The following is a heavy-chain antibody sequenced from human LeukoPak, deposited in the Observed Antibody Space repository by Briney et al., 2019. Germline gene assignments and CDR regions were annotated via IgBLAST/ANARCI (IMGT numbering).Heavy chain of an antibody. J-gene: IGHJ2*01. D-gene: IGHD4-17*01. CDR1: GFTFDDYG. CDR3: ARDNDYGDYVGFWYFDL. V-gene: IGHV3-20*04. Sequence: GGSLRLSCAASGFTFDDYGMSWVRQAPGKGLEWGSGINWNGGSRVYADSVKGRFTISRENAKNSLYLQMNSLRAEDTALYYCARDNDYGDYVGFWYFDLWGRGTLVTVSS. CDR2: INWNGGSR.